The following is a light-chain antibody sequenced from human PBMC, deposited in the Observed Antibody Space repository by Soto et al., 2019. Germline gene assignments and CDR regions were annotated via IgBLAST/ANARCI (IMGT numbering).Light chain of an antibody. J-gene: IGKJ1*01. CDR2: GAS. V-gene: IGKV3-20*01. Sequence: ENVLTQSPGTLSLSPGERATLSCRASQSISSSYLAWYQQKPGRAPRLLIYGASSRATGIPDRISGSGSGTDFTLTISRLEAEDFAVYYCQQYGSSPWTFGQGTKVEIK. CDR1: QSISSSY. CDR3: QQYGSSPWT.